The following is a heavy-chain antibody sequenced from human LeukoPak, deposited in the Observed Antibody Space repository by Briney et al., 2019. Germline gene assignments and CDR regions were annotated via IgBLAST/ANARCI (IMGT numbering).Heavy chain of an antibody. CDR3: AKDRTMIVVVTIDY. CDR2: ISASGGST. J-gene: IGHJ4*02. Sequence: PGGSLRLSCAASGFTFSSYAMSWVRQAPGKGLEWVSAISASGGSTYYADSVEGRFTISRDNSKNTLYLQMNSLSAEDTAVYYCAKDRTMIVVVTIDYWGQGTLVTVSS. CDR1: GFTFSSYA. V-gene: IGHV3-23*01. D-gene: IGHD3-22*01.